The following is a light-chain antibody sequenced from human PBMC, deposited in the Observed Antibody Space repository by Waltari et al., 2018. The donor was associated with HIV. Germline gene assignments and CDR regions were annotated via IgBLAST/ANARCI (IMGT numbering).Light chain of an antibody. Sequence: QSVLTQPASVSGSPGQSISISCTGTAREIGFSNFVSWSQHLPGKAPRLIIYRGTARASGISSRFSASKSGNTASLSISGLQLEDEGDYYCTSYSYSHHFAFGGGTTLTVL. CDR2: RGT. J-gene: IGLJ3*02. V-gene: IGLV2-14*01. CDR3: TSYSYSHHFA. CDR1: AREIGFSNF.